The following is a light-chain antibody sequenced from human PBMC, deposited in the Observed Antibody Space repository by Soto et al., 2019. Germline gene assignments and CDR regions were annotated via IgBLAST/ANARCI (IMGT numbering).Light chain of an antibody. J-gene: IGLJ1*01. Sequence: SVLTQPASVSGSPGQSITISCTGNSSDVGTFNLVSWYQQHPGKAPKLLIFEVSNRPSGVSIRFSGSKSGNTASLTISGLQAEDEADYYCSSYSGASASSASYVFATGTRSPS. V-gene: IGLV2-23*02. CDR1: SSDVGTFNL. CDR3: SSYSGASASSASYV. CDR2: EVS.